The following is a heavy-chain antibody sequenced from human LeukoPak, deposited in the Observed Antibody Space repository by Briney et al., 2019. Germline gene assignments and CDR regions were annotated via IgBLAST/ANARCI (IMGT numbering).Heavy chain of an antibody. CDR1: GGTFSSYA. V-gene: IGHV1-69*13. J-gene: IGHJ6*04. CDR3: AGGGYGSGSYFDYYYGMDV. Sequence: SVKVSCKASGGTFSSYAISWVRQTPGQGLEWMGGIIPIFGTANYAQKFQGRVTITADESTSTAYMELSRLRSEDTAVYYCAGGGYGSGSYFDYYYGMDVWGKGTTVTVSS. CDR2: IIPIFGTA. D-gene: IGHD3-10*01.